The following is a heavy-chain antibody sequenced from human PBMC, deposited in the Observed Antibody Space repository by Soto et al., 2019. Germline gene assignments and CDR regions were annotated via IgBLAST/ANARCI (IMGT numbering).Heavy chain of an antibody. D-gene: IGHD3-10*01. J-gene: IGHJ4*02. V-gene: IGHV3-23*01. Sequence: EVQLLESGGGLVQPGGSLRLSCAASGFTFNTYAISWVRQAPGKGLAWVSGISGSGGSTDYADSVKGRFTISRDNSKNTLYPQMNSLRAEDTAVYYCAKGGKYYYGSGSYYKSGYYFDYWGQGTLVTVSS. CDR2: ISGSGGST. CDR1: GFTFNTYA. CDR3: AKGGKYYYGSGSYYKSGYYFDY.